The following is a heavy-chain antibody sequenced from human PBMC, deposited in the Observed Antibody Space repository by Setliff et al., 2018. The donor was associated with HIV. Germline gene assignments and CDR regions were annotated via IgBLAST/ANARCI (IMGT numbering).Heavy chain of an antibody. D-gene: IGHD2-15*01. CDR3: SKGGFRSGYWYFDL. CDR2: INGNGDSI. J-gene: IGHJ2*01. Sequence: GGSLRLSCAASGFTFSSYSMSWVRQAPGKGLEWVSGINGNGDSIHYAESVTGRFTMSRDNSKNTLYLQMNSLRVEDTGVYYCSKGGFRSGYWYFDLWGRGTLVTVSS. V-gene: IGHV3-23*01. CDR1: GFTFSSYS.